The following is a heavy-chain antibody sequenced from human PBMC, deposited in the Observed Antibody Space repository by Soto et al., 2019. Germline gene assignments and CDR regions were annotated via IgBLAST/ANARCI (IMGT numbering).Heavy chain of an antibody. CDR2: ISQSGNT. CDR3: ARAPKVSGSSQTRPDF. CDR1: SGSFSGYY. J-gene: IGHJ4*02. Sequence: PSETLSLTCSIYSGSFSGYYWSWIRQPPGNGLEWIGEISQSGNTNYSPSLKSRVSISIDTSKKQFSLNLASVSAADTAVYYCARAPKVSGSSQTRPDFWGQGTLVTVSS. V-gene: IGHV4-34*01. D-gene: IGHD6-6*01.